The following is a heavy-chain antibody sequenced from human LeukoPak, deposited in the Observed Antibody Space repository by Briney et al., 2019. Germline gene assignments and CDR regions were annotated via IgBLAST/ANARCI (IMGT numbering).Heavy chain of an antibody. CDR2: IYSGGST. Sequence: GGSLRLSCAASGFTVSSNYMSWVRQAPGKGLDWVSVIYSGGSTYYADSVKGRFTISRDNSKNTLYLQMNSLRAEDTAVYYCARDLSSRGIDYWGQGTLVTVSS. D-gene: IGHD1-1*01. CDR3: ARDLSSRGIDY. V-gene: IGHV3-66*01. J-gene: IGHJ4*02. CDR1: GFTVSSNY.